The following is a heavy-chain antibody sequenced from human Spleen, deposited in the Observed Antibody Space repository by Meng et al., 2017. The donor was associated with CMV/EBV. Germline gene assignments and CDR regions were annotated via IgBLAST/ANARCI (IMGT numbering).Heavy chain of an antibody. J-gene: IGHJ6*02. D-gene: IGHD5-12*01. V-gene: IGHV1-18*01. CDR1: GYTFTSYG. Sequence: ASVKVSCKASGYTFTSYGISWVRQAPGQGLEWMGWISGYDGRANYGQKFRGRVTVTTDTSTSTAYMELRSLSSDDTAVYYCARVYSGYQSSRRYYYYYGMDVWGQGTTVTVSS. CDR2: ISGYDGRA. CDR3: ARVYSGYQSSRRYYYYYGMDV.